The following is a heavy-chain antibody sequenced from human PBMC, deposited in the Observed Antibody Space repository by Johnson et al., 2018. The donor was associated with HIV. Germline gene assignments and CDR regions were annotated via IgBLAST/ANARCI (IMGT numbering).Heavy chain of an antibody. D-gene: IGHD2-8*02. J-gene: IGHJ3*02. CDR1: GFTFDDHG. CDR2: INWNGGST. CDR3: ARAIEVVVYAIRGRAFDI. Sequence: EQLVESGGGVVRPGGSLRLSCAASGFTFDDHGMSWVRQAPGKWLEWVAGINWNGGSTGYADSVKGRFTISRDNAKNSLYLQMNSLRAEDTALYYCARAIEVVVYAIRGRAFDIWGQGTMVTVSS. V-gene: IGHV3-20*04.